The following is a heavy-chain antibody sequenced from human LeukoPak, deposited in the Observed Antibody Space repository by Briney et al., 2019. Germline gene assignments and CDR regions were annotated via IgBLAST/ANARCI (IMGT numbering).Heavy chain of an antibody. Sequence: SETLSLTCTVSDGSISTYYWGWIRQPPGKGLEWIGYIYYTGTTNYNPSLKSRVTISVDTSKNQFSLKLSSVTAADTAVYYCARMFYDFWSGYYYWFDPWGQGTLVTVSS. CDR3: ARMFYDFWSGYYYWFDP. D-gene: IGHD3-3*01. CDR2: IYYTGTT. CDR1: DGSISTYY. J-gene: IGHJ5*02. V-gene: IGHV4-59*08.